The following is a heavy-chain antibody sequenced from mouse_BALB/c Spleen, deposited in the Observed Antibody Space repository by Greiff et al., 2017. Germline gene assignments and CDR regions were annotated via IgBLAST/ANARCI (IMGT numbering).Heavy chain of an antibody. CDR2: IDPENGNT. V-gene: IGHV14-1*02. CDR1: GFNIKDYY. D-gene: IGHD1-1*01. Sequence: EVQLVESGAELVRPGALVKLSCKASGFNIKDYYMHWVKQRPEQGLEWIGWIDPENGNTIYDPKFQGKASITADTSSNTAYLQLSSLTSEDTAVYYCARWVLRYYAMDYWGQGTSVTVSS. CDR3: ARWVLRYYAMDY. J-gene: IGHJ4*01.